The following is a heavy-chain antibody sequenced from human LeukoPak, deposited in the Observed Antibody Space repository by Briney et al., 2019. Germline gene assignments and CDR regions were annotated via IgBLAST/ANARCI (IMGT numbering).Heavy chain of an antibody. J-gene: IGHJ4*02. D-gene: IGHD5-18*01. Sequence: GASVKVSCKASGYTFTGYYMHWVRQAPGQGLEWMGWINPNSGGTNYAQKFQGWVTMTRDTSISTAYVELSRLRSDDTAVYYCARDPYVDTARENYFDYWGQGTLVTVSS. CDR1: GYTFTGYY. CDR2: INPNSGGT. V-gene: IGHV1-2*04. CDR3: ARDPYVDTARENYFDY.